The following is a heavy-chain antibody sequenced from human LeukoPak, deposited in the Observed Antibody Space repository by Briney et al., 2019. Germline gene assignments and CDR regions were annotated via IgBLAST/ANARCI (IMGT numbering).Heavy chain of an antibody. CDR1: GYTFTGYY. V-gene: IGHV1-2*02. Sequence: GASEKVSCKASGYTFTGYYMHWVRQAPGQGLEWMGWINPDTGGTNYAQKFQGRVTMTRDTSISTAYMELSGLRSDDTAVYYCAREGVVKGTDVWGQGTTVTVSS. J-gene: IGHJ6*02. CDR2: INPDTGGT. CDR3: AREGVVKGTDV.